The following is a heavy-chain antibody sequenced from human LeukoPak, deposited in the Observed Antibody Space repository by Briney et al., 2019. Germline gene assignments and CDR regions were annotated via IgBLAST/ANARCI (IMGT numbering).Heavy chain of an antibody. J-gene: IGHJ4*02. CDR3: ARDHYLWYSSGWSDFDY. V-gene: IGHV3-7*01. D-gene: IGHD6-19*01. CDR2: IKQDGSEK. Sequence: PGGSLRLSCAASGFTFSSYWMSWVRQAPGKGLEWVANIKQDGSEKYYVDSVKGRFTISRDNAKNSLYLQMNSLRAEDTAVYYCARDHYLWYSSGWSDFDYWGQGTLVTVSS. CDR1: GFTFSSYW.